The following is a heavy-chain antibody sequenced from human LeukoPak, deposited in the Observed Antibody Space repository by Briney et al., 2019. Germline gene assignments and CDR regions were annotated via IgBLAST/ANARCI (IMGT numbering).Heavy chain of an antibody. D-gene: IGHD4-17*01. V-gene: IGHV3-11*01. CDR3: ARPSNYGDYVEASDY. CDR2: ISSSGSTK. Sequence: PGGSLRLSCAASGFTFSDYYMSWIRQAPGKGLEWVSYISSSGSTKYYADSVKGRFTISRDNAKNSLYLQMNSLRAEDTAVYYCARPSNYGDYVEASDYWGQGTLVTVSS. CDR1: GFTFSDYY. J-gene: IGHJ4*02.